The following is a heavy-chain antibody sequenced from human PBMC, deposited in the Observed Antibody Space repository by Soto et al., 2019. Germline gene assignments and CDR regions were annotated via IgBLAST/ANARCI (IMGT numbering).Heavy chain of an antibody. Sequence: PGGSLRLSCSASGFTFSSSTMHWVRQAPGKGLEYVSSISSNGGSTYDADSVKGRFTISRDNSRSTVYYQMSSLRPEDTAVYYCVKGRRSSILTGGMDVWGQGTTVTVSS. CDR1: GFTFSSST. V-gene: IGHV3-64D*06. CDR2: ISSNGGST. CDR3: VKGRRSSILTGGMDV. D-gene: IGHD3-10*01. J-gene: IGHJ6*02.